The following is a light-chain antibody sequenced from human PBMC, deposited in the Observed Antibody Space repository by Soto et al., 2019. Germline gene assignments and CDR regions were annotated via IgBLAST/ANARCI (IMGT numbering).Light chain of an antibody. J-gene: IGKJ1*01. CDR1: ENMRRSH. V-gene: IGKV3-20*01. CDR2: GVS. Sequence: EIVLTQSPGTLSLSPGDRATLSCRASENMRRSHLDWYQQKPGQAPSLLIYGVSTRATGIPDRFSGSGSGTDFTLTISRLEPEDFAVYYCQQYETSWTFGQGTKVEIK. CDR3: QQYETSWT.